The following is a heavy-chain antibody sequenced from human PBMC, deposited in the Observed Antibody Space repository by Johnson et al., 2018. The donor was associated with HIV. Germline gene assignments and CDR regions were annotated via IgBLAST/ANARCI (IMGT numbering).Heavy chain of an antibody. V-gene: IGHV3-23*04. D-gene: IGHD2-15*01. CDR2: ISSIGGST. CDR1: GFTFSSFA. J-gene: IGHJ3*02. Sequence: MQLVESGGGLVQPGGSLRLSCAASGFTFSSFAMSWVRQAPGKGLEWVSGISSIGGSTYYADSVRGRFTISRDNSKNTLYLQMKSLRAEDTALYYCAKSSRVATTLDAFDIWGQGTMVTVSS. CDR3: AKSSRVATTLDAFDI.